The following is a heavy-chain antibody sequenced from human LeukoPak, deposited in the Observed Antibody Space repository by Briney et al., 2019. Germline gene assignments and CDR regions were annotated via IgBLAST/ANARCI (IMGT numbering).Heavy chain of an antibody. Sequence: SETLSLTCTVSGGSISSSSYYWGWVRQPPGKGLEWIASIYYSGRTYYNPSLKSRGTISVDTPKNQFSLKLSSVTAADTAVYFCARHPYDSSGSYYFDYWGQGTLVTVSS. D-gene: IGHD3-22*01. CDR1: GGSISSSSYY. CDR2: IYYSGRT. CDR3: ARHPYDSSGSYYFDY. V-gene: IGHV4-39*01. J-gene: IGHJ4*02.